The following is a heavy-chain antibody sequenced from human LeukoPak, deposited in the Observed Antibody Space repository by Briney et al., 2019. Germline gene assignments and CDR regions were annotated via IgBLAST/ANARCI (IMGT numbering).Heavy chain of an antibody. Sequence: ASVKVSCKASGYTFSNSGISWVRQAPGQGLEWMGWISTYSGTTNYAHNLQGRLTMTTDTSTSTAYMELRNLKSDDTAVYYCARSGGYYFYMDVWGKGTTVTVSS. J-gene: IGHJ6*03. CDR3: ARSGGYYFYMDV. CDR2: ISTYSGTT. V-gene: IGHV1-18*01. CDR1: GYTFSNSG. D-gene: IGHD1-26*01.